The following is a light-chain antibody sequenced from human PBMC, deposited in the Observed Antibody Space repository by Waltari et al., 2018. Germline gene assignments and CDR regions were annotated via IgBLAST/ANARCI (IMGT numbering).Light chain of an antibody. CDR3: QQYYTSPYT. V-gene: IGKV4-1*01. Sequence: DIVMTQSPESLAVSLGESATINCKSSQSVLYSPQNKNYLAWYQQKPGQPPKLLIYWAFTRESGVPDRFSGSGSGTDFTLTIDSLQAEDVAVYYCQQYYTSPYTFGQGTKLEIK. CDR2: WAF. CDR1: QSVLYSPQNKNY. J-gene: IGKJ2*01.